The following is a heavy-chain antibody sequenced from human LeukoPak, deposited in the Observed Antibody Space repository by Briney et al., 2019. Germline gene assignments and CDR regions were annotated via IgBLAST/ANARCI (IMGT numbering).Heavy chain of an antibody. J-gene: IGHJ4*02. CDR3: ATAVGPTMIVGQFDY. D-gene: IGHD3-22*01. Sequence: GASVKVSCKASGGTFSSYAISWVRQAPGQGLEWMGGFDPEDGEAIYAQKFQGRVTMTEDTSTDTAYMELSSLRSEDTAVYYCATAVGPTMIVGQFDYWGQGTLVTVSS. CDR2: FDPEDGEA. CDR1: GGTFSSYA. V-gene: IGHV1-24*01.